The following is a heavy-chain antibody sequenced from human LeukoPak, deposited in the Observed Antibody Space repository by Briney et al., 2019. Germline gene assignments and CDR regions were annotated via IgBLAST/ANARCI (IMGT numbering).Heavy chain of an antibody. J-gene: IGHJ4*02. CDR2: IYSGGST. CDR3: ASNVATVTTPIDY. Sequence: PGGSLRLSCAASGFTVSSNYMSWVRQAPGKGLEWVSVIYSGGSTYYADSVKGRFTISRDNSKNTLYVQMNSLRAEDTAVYYCASNVATVTTPIDYWGQGTLVTVSS. D-gene: IGHD4-17*01. V-gene: IGHV3-53*01. CDR1: GFTVSSNY.